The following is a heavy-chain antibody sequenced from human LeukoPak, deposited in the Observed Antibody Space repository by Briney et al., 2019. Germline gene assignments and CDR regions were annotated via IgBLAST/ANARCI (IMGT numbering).Heavy chain of an antibody. CDR3: ARGISIYSYGWRDY. J-gene: IGHJ4*02. CDR1: GYTFTSYD. Sequence: ASVKVSCKASGYTFTSYDINWVRQATGQGLEWMGWMNPNSGNTGYAQKFQGRVTITRNTSISTAYMELSSLRSEDTAVYYCARGISIYSYGWRDYWGQGTLVTVSS. D-gene: IGHD5-18*01. V-gene: IGHV1-8*03. CDR2: MNPNSGNT.